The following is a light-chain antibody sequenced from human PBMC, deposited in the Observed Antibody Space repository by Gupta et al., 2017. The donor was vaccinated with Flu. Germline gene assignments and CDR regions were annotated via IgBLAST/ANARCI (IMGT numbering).Light chain of an antibody. V-gene: IGLV10-54*04. CDR3: SAWDSSLSVWV. Sequence: QAGLTQPPSVSQGLRQTATLTCTGNSNNVGNQGAAWLQQHQGHPPKPLSYRNNNRPSGISQRFSASRSGNTASLTVTGLQPEDEADYYCSAWDSSLSVWVFGGGTKLTVL. CDR2: RNN. J-gene: IGLJ3*02. CDR1: SNNVGNQG.